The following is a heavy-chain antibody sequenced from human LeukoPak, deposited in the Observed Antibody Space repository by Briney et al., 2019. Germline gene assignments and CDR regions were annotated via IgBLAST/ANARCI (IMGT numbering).Heavy chain of an antibody. Sequence: ASVKVSCKASGYTFTDYYMHWVRQAPGQGLEWMGWINPKNGDTNYAQKFQDRVIMTRDTSISTAYMELSRLRPDDTAVYYCARDRGIAVANVDFDYWGQGTLVTVSS. CDR3: ARDRGIAVANVDFDY. J-gene: IGHJ4*02. CDR2: INPKNGDT. V-gene: IGHV1-2*02. CDR1: GYTFTDYY. D-gene: IGHD6-19*01.